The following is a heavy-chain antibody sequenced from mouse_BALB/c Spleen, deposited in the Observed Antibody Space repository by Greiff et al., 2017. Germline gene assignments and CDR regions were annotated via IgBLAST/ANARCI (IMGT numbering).Heavy chain of an antibody. CDR2: ISYSGST. CDR3: ARSGDGYYAMDY. V-gene: IGHV3-2*02. CDR1: GYSITSDYA. J-gene: IGHJ4*01. Sequence: VQLKESGPGLVKPSQSLSLTCTVTGYSITSDYAWNWIRQFPGNQLEWMGYISYSGSTSYNPSLKSRISITRDTSKNQFFLQLNSVTTEDTATYYCARSGDGYYAMDYWGQGTSVTVSS. D-gene: IGHD2-3*01.